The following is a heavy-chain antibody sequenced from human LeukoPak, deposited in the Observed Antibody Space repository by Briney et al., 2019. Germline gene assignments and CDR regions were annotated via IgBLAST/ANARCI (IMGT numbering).Heavy chain of an antibody. D-gene: IGHD5-18*01. V-gene: IGHV3-21*01. CDR3: ARDGIETWIQLQYDYYMGV. CDR1: GFTFSSYS. Sequence: GGSLRLSCAASGFTFSSYSMNWVRQAPGKGLEWVSSISSSSSYIYYADSVKGRFTISRDNAKNSLYLQMNSLRAEDTAVYYCARDGIETWIQLQYDYYMGVWGKGTTVTVSS. CDR2: ISSSSSYI. J-gene: IGHJ6*03.